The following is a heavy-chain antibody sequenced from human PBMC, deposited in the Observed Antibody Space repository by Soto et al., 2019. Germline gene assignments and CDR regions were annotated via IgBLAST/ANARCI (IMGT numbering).Heavy chain of an antibody. V-gene: IGHV3-23*01. CDR3: AKSHSLYEVNGGYYRFSDY. CDR1: GFTFSSYA. J-gene: IGHJ4*02. CDR2: IGGGGATT. D-gene: IGHD3-22*01. Sequence: PGGSLRLSCAASGFTFSSYAMSWVRQAPGKGLGWVSAIGGGGATTYYADSVKGRFTISRDNSRNTLYLQMNSLRAEDTAVYHCAKSHSLYEVNGGYYRFSDYWGQGTLVTVSS.